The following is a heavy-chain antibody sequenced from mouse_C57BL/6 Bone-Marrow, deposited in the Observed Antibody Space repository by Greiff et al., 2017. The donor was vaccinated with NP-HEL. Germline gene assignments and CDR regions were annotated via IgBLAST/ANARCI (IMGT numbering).Heavy chain of an antibody. V-gene: IGHV2-9-1*01. J-gene: IGHJ1*03. CDR2: IWTGGGT. Sequence: VKLQESGPGLVAPSQSLSITCTVSGFSLTSYAISWVRQPPGKGLEWLGVIWTGGGTNYNSALKSRLSISKDNSKSQVFLKMNSLQTDDTARYYCARTPLITTVVACYWYFDVWGTGTTVTVSS. CDR3: ARTPLITTVVACYWYFDV. CDR1: GFSLTSYA. D-gene: IGHD1-1*01.